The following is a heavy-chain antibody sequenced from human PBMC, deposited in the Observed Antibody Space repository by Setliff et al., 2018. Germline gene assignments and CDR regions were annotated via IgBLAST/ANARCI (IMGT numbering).Heavy chain of an antibody. CDR3: AKHGAYNDFLTGYNFYYDMDV. CDR1: GFTFSSSA. D-gene: IGHD3-9*01. J-gene: IGHJ6*02. V-gene: IGHV3-23*01. CDR2: ISSTITST. Sequence: PGGSLRLSCADSGFTFSSSAMAWVRQAPGKGLEWVSAISSTITSTYYADSVKGRFTISRDNSKNTLYLQMNSLRAEDTAVYYCAKHGAYNDFLTGYNFYYDMDVWGQGTTVTVSS.